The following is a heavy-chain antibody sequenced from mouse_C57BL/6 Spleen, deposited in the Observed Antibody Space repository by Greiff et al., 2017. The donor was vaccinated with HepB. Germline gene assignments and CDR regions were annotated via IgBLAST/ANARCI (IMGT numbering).Heavy chain of an antibody. CDR3: ASIYYYGSSYVDYYAMDY. Sequence: SGAELARPGASVKLSCKASGYTFTSYGISWVKQRTGQGLEWIGEIYPRSGNTYYNEKFKGKATLTADKSSSTAYMELRSLTSEDSAVYFCASIYYYGSSYVDYYAMDYWGQGTSVTVSS. D-gene: IGHD1-1*01. V-gene: IGHV1-81*01. J-gene: IGHJ4*01. CDR1: GYTFTSYG. CDR2: IYPRSGNT.